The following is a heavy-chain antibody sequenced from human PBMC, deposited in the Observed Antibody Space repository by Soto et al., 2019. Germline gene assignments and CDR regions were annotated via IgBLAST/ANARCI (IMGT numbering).Heavy chain of an antibody. CDR3: ARGAYLNWFDP. V-gene: IGHV3-48*01. CDR1: GFTFSSYS. Sequence: EVQLVESGGGLVQPGGSLRLSCAASGFTFSSYSMNWVRQAPGKGLEWVSYISSSSSTIYYADSVKGRFTISRDNAKNSLYLQMNSLRADDTAVYYCARGAYLNWFDPWGQGTLVTVSS. CDR2: ISSSSSTI. J-gene: IGHJ5*02.